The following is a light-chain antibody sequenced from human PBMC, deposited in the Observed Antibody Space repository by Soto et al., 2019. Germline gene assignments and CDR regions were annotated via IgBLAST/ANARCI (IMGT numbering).Light chain of an antibody. CDR2: GAS. Sequence: EIVMTQSPAALSVSPGERATLFCRASQSVSSYLAWYQQKPGQAPRLLIYGASTRATGIPARFSGSGSGTEFTLSISSLQSEDFAISYCQQYNNWPLTFGGGTKVEIK. CDR1: QSVSSY. CDR3: QQYNNWPLT. J-gene: IGKJ4*01. V-gene: IGKV3-15*01.